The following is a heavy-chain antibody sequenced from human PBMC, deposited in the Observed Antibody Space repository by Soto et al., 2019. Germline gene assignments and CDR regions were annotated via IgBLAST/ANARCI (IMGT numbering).Heavy chain of an antibody. V-gene: IGHV3-66*04. CDR3: ARQQSTSSPDVN. CDR2: LDSGGTT. J-gene: IGHJ4*03. CDR1: GFTISTNY. Sequence: EVQLVESGGALVQPGESLRLSCAASGFTISTNYISWVRQAPGKGLEWVSALDSGGTTYYADSVKGRFTISGDSSKNTVDLQMNTLGSEDTAVSYCARQQSTSSPDVNWGQGTLVTVSS. D-gene: IGHD6-6*01.